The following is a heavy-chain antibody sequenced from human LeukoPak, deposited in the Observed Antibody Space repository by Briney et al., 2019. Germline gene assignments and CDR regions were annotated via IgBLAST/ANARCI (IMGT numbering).Heavy chain of an antibody. CDR3: TRDGAAATN. CDR2: IKQDGREK. D-gene: IGHD6-13*01. J-gene: IGHJ4*02. Sequence: GGSLRLSCAGSGFTFSNYWMRWVRQAPGKGPEWVANIKQDGREKHYVDSVKGRFTISRDNAKSSLYLQMNSLRAEDTAVYYCTRDGAAATNWGQGTLVTVSS. CDR1: GFTFSNYW. V-gene: IGHV3-7*01.